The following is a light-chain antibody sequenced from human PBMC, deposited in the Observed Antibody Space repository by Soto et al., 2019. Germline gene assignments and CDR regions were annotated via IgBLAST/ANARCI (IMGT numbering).Light chain of an antibody. J-gene: IGKJ1*01. CDR1: HSIGNY. V-gene: IGKV1-5*03. Sequence: DIHMTQSPSSLSASVGDRVSITCRASHSIGNYLNWYQQKPGKAPKLLIYKASTLKSGVPSRFSGSGSGTEFTLTISSLQTDDFATYYCQHYNSYSEAFGQGTKVELK. CDR3: QHYNSYSEA. CDR2: KAS.